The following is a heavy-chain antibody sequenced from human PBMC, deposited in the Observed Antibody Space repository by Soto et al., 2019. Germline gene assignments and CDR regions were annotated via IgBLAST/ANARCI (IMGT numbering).Heavy chain of an antibody. CDR3: ARAKNIGLYSPFDY. CDR2: ISTGSNSI. CDR1: GFTFSSYS. D-gene: IGHD2-8*01. Sequence: PWGALILSCASSGFTFSSYSLTWVRQAPGKGLEWVSYISTGSNSIYYADSVKGRFTTSRDNAKNSLFLQMNSLRDEDMAVYFCARAKNIGLYSPFDYWGRGTLVTVSS. J-gene: IGHJ4*02. V-gene: IGHV3-48*02.